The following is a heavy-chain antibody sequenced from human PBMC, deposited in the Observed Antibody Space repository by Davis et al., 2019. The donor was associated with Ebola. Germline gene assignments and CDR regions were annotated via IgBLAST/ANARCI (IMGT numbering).Heavy chain of an antibody. D-gene: IGHD3-22*01. J-gene: IGHJ3*02. V-gene: IGHV5-51*01. CDR2: ISLGDSQT. Sequence: GESLKISCKASGYSFSNYWIGWVRQMPGRGLEWMGIISLGDSQTRYSPSFQGQVTMSADKSIGTAYLQWRSLKAPDTAMYYCARHATYYYDRNAFDIWGQGTMVTVSS. CDR3: ARHATYYYDRNAFDI. CDR1: GYSFSNYW.